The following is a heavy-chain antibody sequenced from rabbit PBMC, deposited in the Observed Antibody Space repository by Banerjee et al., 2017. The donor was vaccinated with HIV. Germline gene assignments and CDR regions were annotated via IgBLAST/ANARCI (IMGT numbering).Heavy chain of an antibody. D-gene: IGHD1-1*01. CDR1: GFDFNSYY. J-gene: IGHJ4*01. V-gene: IGHV1S7*01. Sequence: QLKESGGGLVQPGGSLKLSCKASGFDFNSYYMSWVRQAPGKGLEWIGYIDPLFGSAYYASWVNGRFSISRENTQNTVSLQLNSLTAADTATYFCARDLTGVIGWNFGWWGPGTLVTVS. CDR2: IDPLFGSA. CDR3: ARDLTGVIGWNFGW.